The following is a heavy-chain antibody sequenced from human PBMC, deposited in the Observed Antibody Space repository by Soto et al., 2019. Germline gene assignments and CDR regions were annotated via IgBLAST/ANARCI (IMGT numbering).Heavy chain of an antibody. J-gene: IGHJ3*02. CDR3: ATEMYCSGGSCYSSHSRAFDI. D-gene: IGHD2-15*01. Sequence: ASVKVSCKVSGYTLTELSMHWVRQAPGKGLEWMGGFDPEDGETIYAQKFQGRVTMTEDTSTDTAYMELSSLRSEDTAVYYCATEMYCSGGSCYSSHSRAFDIWGQGTMVTVSS. V-gene: IGHV1-24*01. CDR1: GYTLTELS. CDR2: FDPEDGET.